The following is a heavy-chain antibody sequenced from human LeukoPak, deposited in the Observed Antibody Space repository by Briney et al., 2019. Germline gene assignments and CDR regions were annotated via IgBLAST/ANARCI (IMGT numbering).Heavy chain of an antibody. CDR2: ISAYNGNT. CDR3: ARGRLPCSSTSCHARGPGLADY. Sequence: ASVKVSCKASGYTFTSYGISWVRQAPGQGLEWMGWISAYNGNTNYAQKLQGRVTMTTDTSPSTAYMELRSLRSDDTAVYYCARGRLPCSSTSCHARGPGLADYWGQGTLVTVSS. CDR1: GYTFTSYG. D-gene: IGHD2-2*01. V-gene: IGHV1-18*01. J-gene: IGHJ4*02.